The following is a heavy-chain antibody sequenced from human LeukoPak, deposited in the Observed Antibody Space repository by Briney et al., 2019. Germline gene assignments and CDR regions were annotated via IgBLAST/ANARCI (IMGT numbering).Heavy chain of an antibody. CDR3: ARHYGP. V-gene: IGHV4-39*01. CDR1: GGSIRSIYYY. J-gene: IGHJ1*01. D-gene: IGHD3-10*01. Sequence: SDTLSLTCTVSGGSIRSIYYYWGWIRQPPGKGLEWIGSIYDSGSTYYNPSRKSRVTIFVDPSKNQSSLKLNSVPAADTAVYYCARHYGPWGQGTLVTVSS. CDR2: IYDSGST.